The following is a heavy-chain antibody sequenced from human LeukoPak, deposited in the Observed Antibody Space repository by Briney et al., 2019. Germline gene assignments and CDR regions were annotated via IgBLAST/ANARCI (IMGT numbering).Heavy chain of an antibody. D-gene: IGHD4-17*01. CDR1: GGTFSSYA. J-gene: IGHJ5*02. Sequence: SVKVSCKASGGTFSSYAISWVRQAPGQGLEWMGRIIPIFGIANYAQKFQGRVTITADKSTSTAYMELSSLRSEDTAVYYCAREGLRSFKWFDPWGQGTLATVSS. V-gene: IGHV1-69*04. CDR2: IIPIFGIA. CDR3: AREGLRSFKWFDP.